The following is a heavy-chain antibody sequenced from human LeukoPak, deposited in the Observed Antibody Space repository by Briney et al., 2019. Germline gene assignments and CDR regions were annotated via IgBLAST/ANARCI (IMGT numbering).Heavy chain of an antibody. Sequence: TSETLSLTCAVYGGPFSGYYWSWIRQPPGKGLEWIGEINHSGSTNYNPSLKSRVTISVDKSKNQFSLKLSSVTAADTAVYYCARGASGTSRTPSSGMDVWGQGTTVTVSS. CDR2: INHSGST. V-gene: IGHV4-34*01. CDR3: ARGASGTSRTPSSGMDV. D-gene: IGHD1-26*01. J-gene: IGHJ6*02. CDR1: GGPFSGYY.